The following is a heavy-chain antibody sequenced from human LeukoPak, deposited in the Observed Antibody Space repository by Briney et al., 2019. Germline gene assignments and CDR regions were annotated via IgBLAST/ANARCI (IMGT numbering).Heavy chain of an antibody. Sequence: ASVKVSCKVSGYTLTELSMHWVRQAPGKGLEWMGGFDPEDGETIYAQKFQGRVTMTEDTSTDTAYMEQSSLRSEDTAVYYCATTPLNYYDSSGYLINWFDPWGQGTLVTVSS. D-gene: IGHD3-22*01. CDR1: GYTLTELS. V-gene: IGHV1-24*01. CDR3: ATTPLNYYDSSGYLINWFDP. J-gene: IGHJ5*02. CDR2: FDPEDGET.